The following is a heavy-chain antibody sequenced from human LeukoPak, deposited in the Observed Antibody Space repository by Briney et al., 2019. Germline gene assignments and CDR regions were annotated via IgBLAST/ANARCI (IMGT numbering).Heavy chain of an antibody. D-gene: IGHD3-10*01. CDR3: AKEYDSGGYGANFDY. CDR2: VSSDGGTK. J-gene: IGHJ4*02. CDR1: KFTFSNYG. V-gene: IGHV3-30*18. Sequence: GGSLRLSCTASKFTFSNYGIQWVRQAPGKGLEWVAVVSSDGGTKYYADSVKGRFTISRDNSRNTMYLQMNSLRAEDTAVYYCAKEYDSGGYGANFDYWGQGTLVTVSS.